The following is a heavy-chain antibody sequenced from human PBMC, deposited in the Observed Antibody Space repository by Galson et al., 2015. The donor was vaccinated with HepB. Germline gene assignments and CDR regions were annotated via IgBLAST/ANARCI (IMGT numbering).Heavy chain of an antibody. J-gene: IGHJ6*02. CDR2: INSDGITT. Sequence: SLRLSCAASGFSFDDYAMHWVRQRPGKGLEWVSLINSDGITTSYEDSVKGRFTISRDNNKNSLYLEMTSLRTEDTALYYCAKDVDGGFYHFAMDVWGRGTTVTVSS. CDR3: AKDVDGGFYHFAMDV. CDR1: GFSFDDYA. D-gene: IGHD3-10*01. V-gene: IGHV3-43*01.